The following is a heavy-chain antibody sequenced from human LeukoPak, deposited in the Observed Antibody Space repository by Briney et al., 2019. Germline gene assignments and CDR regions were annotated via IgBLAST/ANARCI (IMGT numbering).Heavy chain of an antibody. D-gene: IGHD4-17*01. Sequence: PGGSLRLSCAASGFTFSSYSMNWVRQAPGKGLEWVSSISSSSSYIYYADSVKGRFTISRDNAKNSLYLQMNSLRAEDTAVYYCARVIRTTVTTSPNQDYWGQGTLVTVSS. J-gene: IGHJ4*02. CDR3: ARVIRTTVTTSPNQDY. V-gene: IGHV3-21*01. CDR2: ISSSSSYI. CDR1: GFTFSSYS.